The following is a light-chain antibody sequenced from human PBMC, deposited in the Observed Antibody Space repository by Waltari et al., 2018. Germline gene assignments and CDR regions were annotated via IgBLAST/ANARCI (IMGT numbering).Light chain of an antibody. Sequence: IVLTPSPGTLSLSPGESATLSCRASQDIRRTLAWYQQKPVQPPRLLIYGASNRATGIPDRFSGTGSETDFSLTISRLEPEEFAVYFCQHYLRLPVTYGQGTKVEIK. V-gene: IGKV3-20*01. CDR2: GAS. CDR3: QHYLRLPVT. J-gene: IGKJ1*01. CDR1: QDIRRT.